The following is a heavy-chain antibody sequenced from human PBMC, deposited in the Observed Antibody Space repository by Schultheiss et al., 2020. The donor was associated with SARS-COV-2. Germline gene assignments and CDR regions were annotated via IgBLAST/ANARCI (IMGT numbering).Heavy chain of an antibody. J-gene: IGHJ1*01. CDR1: GGPFSGYY. V-gene: IGHV4-34*01. Sequence: SETLSLTCAVYGGPFSGYYWSWIRQPPGKGLEWIGEINHSGSTNYNPSLKSRVTISVDKSKNQFSLKLSSVTAADTAVYYCARGQWLVPRYWGQGTLVTVSS. CDR3: ARGQWLVPRY. CDR2: INHSGST. D-gene: IGHD6-19*01.